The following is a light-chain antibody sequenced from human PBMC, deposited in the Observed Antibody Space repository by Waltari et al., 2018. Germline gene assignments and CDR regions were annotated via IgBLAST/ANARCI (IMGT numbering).Light chain of an antibody. V-gene: IGLV2-23*01. Sequence: QSAMTQPASVSASPGQSITIPCTANRSEVGSYRIVSWYHQPLGKAPNLLIYGGSQRPSGISNRFSGSKSGNTASLTISGLRAEDEADYYCCSYAGSSPHVVFGGGTKLTVL. CDR3: CSYAGSSPHVV. CDR2: GGS. J-gene: IGLJ2*01. CDR1: RSEVGSYRI.